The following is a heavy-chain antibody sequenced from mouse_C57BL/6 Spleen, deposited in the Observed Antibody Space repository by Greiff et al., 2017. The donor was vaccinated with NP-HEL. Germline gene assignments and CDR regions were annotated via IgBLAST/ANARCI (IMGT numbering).Heavy chain of an antibody. CDR1: GYAFSSYW. CDR3: ARPYGNYPYFDY. D-gene: IGHD2-10*02. CDR2: IYPGDGDT. J-gene: IGHJ2*01. Sequence: VKLMESGAELVKPGASVKISCKASGYAFSSYWMNWVKQRPGKGLEWIGQIYPGDGDTNYNGKFKGKATLTADKSSSTAYMQLSSLTSEDSAVYFCARPYGNYPYFDYWGQGTTLTVSS. V-gene: IGHV1-80*01.